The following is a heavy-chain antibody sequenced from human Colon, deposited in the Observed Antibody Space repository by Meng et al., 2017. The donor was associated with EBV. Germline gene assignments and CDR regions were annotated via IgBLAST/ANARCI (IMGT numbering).Heavy chain of an antibody. V-gene: IGHV4-39*01. J-gene: IGHJ4*02. CDR2: IYHSGST. CDR1: GGYISSSHYY. D-gene: IGHD3-10*01. CDR3: ARRRGGSGRNC. Sequence: SGTGLVKPSETLALTGTFSGGYISSSHYYWGWVRQPPGKWLQWIGIIYHSGSTSYNPYLQGRVTMFVDTSKNQFSLMLTSVTATDTAVYYCARRRGGSGRNCWGQGTLVTVSS.